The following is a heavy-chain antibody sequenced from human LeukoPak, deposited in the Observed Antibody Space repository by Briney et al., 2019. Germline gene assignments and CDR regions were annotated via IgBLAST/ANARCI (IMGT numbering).Heavy chain of an antibody. D-gene: IGHD2-2*01. CDR3: VRAGSPGRVPAAMRLGPGFYI. J-gene: IGHJ4*02. CDR1: GFTFSGYA. V-gene: IGHV3-30*04. CDR2: ISYDGSNK. Sequence: GGSLRLSCAASGFTFSGYALHWVRQAPGKGLEWVAVISYDGSNKYYADSVKGRFTISRDNSENTLYLQMNSLRAEDTAVYYCVRAGSPGRVPAAMRLGPGFYIWGQGTLVTVSS.